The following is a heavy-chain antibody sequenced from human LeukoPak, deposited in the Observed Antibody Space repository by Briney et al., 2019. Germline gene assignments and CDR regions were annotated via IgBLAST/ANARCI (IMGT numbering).Heavy chain of an antibody. J-gene: IGHJ4*02. CDR2: ISSSSSTI. Sequence: PGGSLRLSCAASGFTFSSYSVNWVRQAPGKGLEWVSYISSSSSTIYYADSVKGRFIISRDNSKNTLYLQMSSLRAEDTAVYHCARVRKGGANLFDFWGQGTPVTVSS. V-gene: IGHV3-48*01. CDR3: ARVRKGGANLFDF. D-gene: IGHD4/OR15-4a*01. CDR1: GFTFSSYS.